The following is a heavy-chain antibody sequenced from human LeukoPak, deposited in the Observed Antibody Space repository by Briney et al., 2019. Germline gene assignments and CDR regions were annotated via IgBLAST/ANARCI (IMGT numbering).Heavy chain of an antibody. CDR3: SKDDGSATMGFDS. CDR1: GGTFSSYA. Sequence: SVKVSCKASGGTFSSYAFSWVRQAPGQGLEWMGGIIPIFGTTNYAEQFQGRVTITTDESTSTAYLDLSILRSEDTAVYYCSKDDGSATMGFDSWGQGTLVSVSS. V-gene: IGHV1-69*05. J-gene: IGHJ5*01. CDR2: IIPIFGTT. D-gene: IGHD1-26*01.